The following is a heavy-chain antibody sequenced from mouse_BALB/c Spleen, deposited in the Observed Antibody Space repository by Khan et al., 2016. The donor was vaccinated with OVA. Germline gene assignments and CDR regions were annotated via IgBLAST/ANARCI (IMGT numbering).Heavy chain of an antibody. J-gene: IGHJ3*01. CDR3: ARSPSTMSTTGFAY. V-gene: IGHV5-17*02. CDR1: GFTFSSFG. CDR2: ISSGSSNI. Sequence: EVELVESGGGLVQPGGSRKLSCAASGFTFSSFGMHWVRQVPEKGLEWVAYISSGSSNIYYADTVKGRFTISSDNPKNTLFLQMTSLRSEDTAMYYCARSPSTMSTTGFAYWGQGTLVTVSA. D-gene: IGHD2-4*01.